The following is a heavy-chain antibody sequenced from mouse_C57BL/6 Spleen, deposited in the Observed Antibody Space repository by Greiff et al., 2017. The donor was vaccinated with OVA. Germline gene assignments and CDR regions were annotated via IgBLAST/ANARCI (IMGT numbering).Heavy chain of an antibody. J-gene: IGHJ2*01. Sequence: QVQLKQPGAELVMPGASVKLSCKASGYTFTSYWMHWVKQRPGQGLEWIGEIDPSDSYTNYNQKFMGKSTLTVDKSSSTAYMQLSSLTSEDSAVYYCARKIYGSSYEDFDYWGQGTTLTVSS. V-gene: IGHV1-69*01. D-gene: IGHD1-1*01. CDR2: IDPSDSYT. CDR1: GYTFTSYW. CDR3: ARKIYGSSYEDFDY.